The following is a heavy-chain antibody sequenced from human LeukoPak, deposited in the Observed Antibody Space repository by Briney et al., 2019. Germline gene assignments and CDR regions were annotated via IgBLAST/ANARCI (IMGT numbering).Heavy chain of an antibody. CDR3: ATSTSYPYYFDY. J-gene: IGHJ4*02. D-gene: IGHD1-1*01. CDR1: GGSISSGGYS. V-gene: IGHV4-30-2*01. Sequence: PSETLSLTCAVSGGSISSGGYSWSWIRQPPGKGLEWIGYIYHSGSTYYNPSLKSRVTISVDRPKNQFSLKLSSVTAADTAVYYCATSTSYPYYFDYWGQGTLVTVSS. CDR2: IYHSGST.